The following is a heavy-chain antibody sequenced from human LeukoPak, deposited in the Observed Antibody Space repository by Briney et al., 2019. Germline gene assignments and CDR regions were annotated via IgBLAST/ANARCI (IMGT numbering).Heavy chain of an antibody. Sequence: GGSLRLSCAASGFTFSSYSMNWVRQAPGKGLERVSHITASGTAMFYADSVKGRFTISRDNAKNSLYLQMSNLRAEDTAVYFCARGGGLDVWGQGATVTVSS. D-gene: IGHD3-16*01. CDR2: ITASGTAM. CDR3: ARGGGLDV. CDR1: GFTFSSYS. V-gene: IGHV3-48*04. J-gene: IGHJ6*02.